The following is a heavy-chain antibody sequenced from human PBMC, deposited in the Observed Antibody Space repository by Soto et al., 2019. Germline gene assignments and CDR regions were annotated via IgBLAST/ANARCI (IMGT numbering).Heavy chain of an antibody. J-gene: IGHJ4*02. CDR1: GGSISSSSYY. D-gene: IGHD3-22*01. CDR3: AGLASGSGFPYLRTPVNY. Sequence: XETLSLTCTVSGGSISSSSYYWGWIRQPPGKGLEWIGSIYYSGSTYYNPSLKSRVTISVDTSKNQFSLKLSSVTAADTAVYYCAGLASGSGFPYLRTPVNYWGQGTLVTVSS. CDR2: IYYSGST. V-gene: IGHV4-39*01.